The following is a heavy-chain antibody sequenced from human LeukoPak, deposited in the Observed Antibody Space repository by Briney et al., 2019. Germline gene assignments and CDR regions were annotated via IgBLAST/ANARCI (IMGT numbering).Heavy chain of an antibody. Sequence: SETLSLTCTVSGGSISSYYWSWLRQPPGKGLEWLGYIYYSGSTNYNPSLKSRVTISVDTSKNQFSLKLSSVSAADTAVYYCARVEYYGSGSPFDYWGQGTLVTVSS. D-gene: IGHD3-10*01. J-gene: IGHJ4*02. V-gene: IGHV4-59*01. CDR3: ARVEYYGSGSPFDY. CDR1: GGSISSYY. CDR2: IYYSGST.